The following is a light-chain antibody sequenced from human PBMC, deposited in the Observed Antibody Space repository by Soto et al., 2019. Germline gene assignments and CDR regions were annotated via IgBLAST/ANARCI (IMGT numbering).Light chain of an antibody. CDR3: QQFYSAPIT. CDR1: QSISSY. Sequence: DIQMTQSPSPLSASVGDRVTITCRSSQSISSYVNWYQQKPGRAPNLLIYSASTLHSGVPSRFSGTKSATDFTLTITSLQPEDFATYYCQQFYSAPITFGQGTRLEIK. J-gene: IGKJ5*01. V-gene: IGKV1-39*01. CDR2: SAS.